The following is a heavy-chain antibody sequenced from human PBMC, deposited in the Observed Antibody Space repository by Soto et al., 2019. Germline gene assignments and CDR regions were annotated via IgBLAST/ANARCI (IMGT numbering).Heavy chain of an antibody. CDR1: GGSFSSYY. J-gene: IGHJ4*02. CDR2: ITHRGST. Sequence: PSETLSLTCAVSGGSFSSYYWTWIRQPPEKGLEWIGEITHRGSTNYNPSLKSRVTISVDTSKNQFSLKLSSVTAADTAVYYCASFTDYSNYFDYWGQGTLVTVSS. CDR3: ASFTDYSNYFDY. D-gene: IGHD4-4*01. V-gene: IGHV4-34*01.